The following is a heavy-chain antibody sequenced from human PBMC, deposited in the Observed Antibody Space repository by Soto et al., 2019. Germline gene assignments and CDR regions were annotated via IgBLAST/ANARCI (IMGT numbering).Heavy chain of an antibody. J-gene: IGHJ6*02. V-gene: IGHV4-59*01. CDR2: IYYSGST. Sequence: SETLSLTCAVYDGSFSTYYWSWIRQHPGKGLEWIGYIYYSGSTYYNPSLKSRVTISVDTSKNQFSLRLNSVTAADTAVYYCARDLWGYCGTDCYPLDVWGQGTTVTVSS. CDR1: DGSFSTYY. CDR3: ARDLWGYCGTDCYPLDV. D-gene: IGHD2-21*02.